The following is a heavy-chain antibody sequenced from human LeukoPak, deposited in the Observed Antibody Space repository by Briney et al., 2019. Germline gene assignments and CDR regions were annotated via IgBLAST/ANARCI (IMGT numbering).Heavy chain of an antibody. D-gene: IGHD5-18*01. Sequence: GGSLRLSCAASGFTFRDPWMTWVRQAPGKGLEWVSYISSSGSTIYYADFVKGRFTISRDNAKNSLYLQMNSLRAEDTAVYYCARDIRGYSYGADYWGQGTLVTVSS. CDR3: ARDIRGYSYGADY. CDR1: GFTFRDPW. CDR2: ISSSGSTI. J-gene: IGHJ4*02. V-gene: IGHV3-11*01.